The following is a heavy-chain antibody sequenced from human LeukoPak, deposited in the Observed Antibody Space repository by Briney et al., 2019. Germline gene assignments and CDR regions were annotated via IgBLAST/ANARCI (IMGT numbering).Heavy chain of an antibody. CDR3: ARFPSGIAAAGGFDP. D-gene: IGHD6-13*01. Sequence: SETLSLTCTVSGGSISGYYWSWIRQPAGKGLEWIGRIYTSGGTNYNPSLKSRVTVPLDTSKNQFSLKLSSVTAADTAVYYCARFPSGIAAAGGFDPWGQGTLVTVSS. CDR2: IYTSGGT. V-gene: IGHV4-4*07. J-gene: IGHJ5*02. CDR1: GGSISGYY.